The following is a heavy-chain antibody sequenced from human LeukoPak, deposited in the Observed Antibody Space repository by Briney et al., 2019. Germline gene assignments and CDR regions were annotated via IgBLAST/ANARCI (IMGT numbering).Heavy chain of an antibody. CDR2: IYYSGST. CDR1: GGSISSYY. V-gene: IGHV4-59*01. CDR3: TGATTVAGSYFDY. Sequence: SETLSLTCTVSGGSISSYYWSWIRQPPGKGLEWIGYIYYSGSTNYNPSLKSRVTISVDTSKNQFSLKLSSVTAVDTAVYYCTGATTVAGSYFDYWGQGTLVTVSS. J-gene: IGHJ4*02. D-gene: IGHD6-19*01.